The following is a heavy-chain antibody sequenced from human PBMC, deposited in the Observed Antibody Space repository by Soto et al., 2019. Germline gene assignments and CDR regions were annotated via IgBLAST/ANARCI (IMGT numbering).Heavy chain of an antibody. J-gene: IGHJ3*02. V-gene: IGHV4-34*01. CDR3: ARDSIFGVVIIVRAFDI. Sequence: PSETLSLTCAVYGGSFSGYYWSWIRQPPGKGLEWIGEINHSGSTNYNPSLKSRVTISVDTSKNQFSLKLSSVTAADTAVYYFARDSIFGVVIIVRAFDIWGQGTMVTVSS. CDR1: GGSFSGYY. D-gene: IGHD3-3*01. CDR2: INHSGST.